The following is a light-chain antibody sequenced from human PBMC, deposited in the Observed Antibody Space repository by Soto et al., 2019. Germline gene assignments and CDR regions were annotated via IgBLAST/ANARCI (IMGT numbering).Light chain of an antibody. CDR3: GTWDSSLSAVV. J-gene: IGLJ2*01. Sequence: QSVLTQPPSVSAAPGQKVTISCSGSSSNIGNNYVYWYQQLPGTAPKLRIYENNKRPSGIPDRFSGSKSGTSATLGITGLQTGDEADYYCGTWDSSLSAVVFGGGTKLTVL. V-gene: IGLV1-51*02. CDR1: SSNIGNNY. CDR2: ENN.